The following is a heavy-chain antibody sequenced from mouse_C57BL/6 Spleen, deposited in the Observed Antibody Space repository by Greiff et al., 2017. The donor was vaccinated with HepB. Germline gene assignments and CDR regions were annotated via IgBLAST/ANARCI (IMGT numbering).Heavy chain of an antibody. D-gene: IGHD2-5*01. CDR1: GYTFTDYY. V-gene: IGHV1-26*01. CDR2: INPNNGGT. Sequence: EVQLQQSGPELVKPGASVKISCKASGYTFTDYYMNWVKQSHGKSLEWIGDINPNNGGTSYNQKFKGKATLTVDKSSSTAYMELRSLTSEDSAVYYCAKSLYSNYVYFDVWGTGTTVTVSS. J-gene: IGHJ1*03. CDR3: AKSLYSNYVYFDV.